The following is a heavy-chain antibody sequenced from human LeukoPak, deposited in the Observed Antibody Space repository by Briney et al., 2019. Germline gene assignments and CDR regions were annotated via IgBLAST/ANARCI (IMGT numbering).Heavy chain of an antibody. V-gene: IGHV1-18*01. D-gene: IGHD4-17*01. CDR3: ARGATATTATSFNY. J-gene: IGHJ4*02. CDR2: ISVNNGNT. Sequence: ASVKVSSKASGYTFTSYGINWVRHAPGQGLEWMGWISVNNGNTNYAQKLQGRVTITTDTTTSTAYMELRSLRSDDTAVYSCARGATATTATSFNYRGQGTLVTVSS. CDR1: GYTFTSYG.